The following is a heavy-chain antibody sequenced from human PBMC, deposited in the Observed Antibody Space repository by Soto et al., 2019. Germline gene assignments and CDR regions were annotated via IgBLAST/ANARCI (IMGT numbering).Heavy chain of an antibody. Sequence: PSETLSLTCTVSGGSVSSGSYYWSWIRQPPGKGLEWIGYIYYSGSTNYNPSLKSRVTISVDTSKNQFSLKLSSVTAADTAVYYCAREVVVPAVLYWSGHWGQG. CDR3: AREVVVPAVLYWSGH. CDR2: IYYSGST. D-gene: IGHD2-2*01. CDR1: GGSVSSGSYY. J-gene: IGHJ5*02. V-gene: IGHV4-61*01.